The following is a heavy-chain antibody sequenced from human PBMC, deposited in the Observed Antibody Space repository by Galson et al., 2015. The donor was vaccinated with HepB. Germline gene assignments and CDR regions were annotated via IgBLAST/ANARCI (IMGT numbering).Heavy chain of an antibody. CDR2: IWYDGSNK. D-gene: IGHD6-19*01. CDR1: GFTFSSFG. J-gene: IGHJ5*02. CDR3: ARDALFYSSGWTNWFDP. V-gene: IGHV3-33*01. Sequence: SLRLSCAASGFTFSSFGMHWVRQAPGKGLEWVAGIWYDGSNKYYADSVTGRFTIFRDSSKNTLYLHMSSLRAEDSAVYYCARDALFYSSGWTNWFDPWGQGTLVTVSS.